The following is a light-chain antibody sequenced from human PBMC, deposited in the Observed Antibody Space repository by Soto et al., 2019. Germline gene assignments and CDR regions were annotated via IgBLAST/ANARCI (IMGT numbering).Light chain of an antibody. CDR3: SSYSISTAYI. V-gene: IGLV2-14*01. Sequence: QSALTQPASVSGSPGQSITISCTGTSSDVGGYDYVSWYQLHPGKAPKLMIFEVSNRPSGVSYRFSGSKSGNTASLTISGLQAEDEADYFCSSYSISTAYIFGNGTKVTVX. CDR1: SSDVGGYDY. J-gene: IGLJ1*01. CDR2: EVS.